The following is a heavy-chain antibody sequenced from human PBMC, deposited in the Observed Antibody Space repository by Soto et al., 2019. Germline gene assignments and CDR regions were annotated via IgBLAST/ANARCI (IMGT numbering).Heavy chain of an antibody. D-gene: IGHD6-13*01. V-gene: IGHV3-30-3*01. CDR3: ARRYSSSWNFDY. CDR1: GFTFSSYA. J-gene: IGHJ4*02. CDR2: ISYDGSNK. Sequence: QVQLVESGGGVVQPGRSLRLSCAASGFTFSSYAMHWVRQAPGKGLEWVAGISYDGSNKYYADSVKGRFTISRDNSKNTLYLQMNSLRAEDTAVYYCARRYSSSWNFDYWGQGTLVTVSS.